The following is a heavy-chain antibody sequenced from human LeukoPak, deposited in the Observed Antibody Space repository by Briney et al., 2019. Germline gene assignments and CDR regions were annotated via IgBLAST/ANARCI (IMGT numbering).Heavy chain of an antibody. CDR1: GFTFSSFT. CDR3: AKERALLWFGQFSRGCMDV. J-gene: IGHJ6*02. V-gene: IGHV3-23*01. D-gene: IGHD3-10*01. Sequence: GGSLRLSCAASGFTFSSFTMSWVRLAPGKGLEWVSTISGSGNTTFYADFVRGRFTASRDNSKNTLDLQMNSLRVEDTAVYYCAKERALLWFGQFSRGCMDVWGQGTTVSVSS. CDR2: ISGSGNTT.